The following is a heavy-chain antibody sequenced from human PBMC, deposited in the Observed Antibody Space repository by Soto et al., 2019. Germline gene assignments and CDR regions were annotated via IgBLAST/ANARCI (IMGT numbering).Heavy chain of an antibody. J-gene: IGHJ6*02. Sequence: GGSLRRSCAASGFTFSSYAMSWVRQAPGKGLEWVSAISGSGGSTYYADSVKGRFTISRDNSKNTLYLQMNSLRAEDTAVYYCAKDYSLVSTYYYYGMDVWGQGTTVTVSS. D-gene: IGHD2-8*01. CDR2: ISGSGGST. CDR3: AKDYSLVSTYYYYGMDV. V-gene: IGHV3-23*01. CDR1: GFTFSSYA.